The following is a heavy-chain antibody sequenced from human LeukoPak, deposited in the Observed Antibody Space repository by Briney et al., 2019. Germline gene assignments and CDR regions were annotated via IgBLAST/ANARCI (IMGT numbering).Heavy chain of an antibody. Sequence: GGSLRLSCAVSGFAFSDHYVSWIRQAPGKGLEWVSYISNSGETTYYANSVKGRFTFSRDNSKNTLYLQVGSLTVEDMAVYYCARSPSYFGSARYYFDSWGRGTLVTVSS. CDR3: ARSPSYFGSARYYFDS. CDR1: GFAFSDHY. D-gene: IGHD3-10*01. CDR2: ISNSGETT. V-gene: IGHV3-11*04. J-gene: IGHJ4*02.